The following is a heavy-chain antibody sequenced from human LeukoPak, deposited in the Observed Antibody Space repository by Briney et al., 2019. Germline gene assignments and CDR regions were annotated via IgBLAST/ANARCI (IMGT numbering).Heavy chain of an antibody. D-gene: IGHD3-22*01. CDR3: ARSYYYDSSGYYYTKNFDY. CDR1: GYTFTSYG. J-gene: IGHJ4*02. V-gene: IGHV1-18*01. CDR2: ISAYNGNT. Sequence: ASVKVSCKASGYTFTSYGISWVRRAPGQGLEWMGWISAYNGNTNYAQKLQGRVTMTTDTSTSTAYMELRSLRSDDTAVYYCARSYYYDSSGYYYTKNFDYWGQGTLVTVSS.